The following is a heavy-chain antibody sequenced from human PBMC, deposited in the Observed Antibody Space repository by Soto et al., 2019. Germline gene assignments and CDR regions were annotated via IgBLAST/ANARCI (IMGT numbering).Heavy chain of an antibody. Sequence: GGPLRLSWKASGCTCGDYGMNWVRQAQGKGLEWVSYISSSTSTIYYADSVKGRFTISRDNAKNSLYLQMNSLRAEDTAVYYCAKSVYNWNDGFFDYWGQGTLVTVSS. CDR2: ISSSTSTI. J-gene: IGHJ4*02. V-gene: IGHV3-48*01. CDR1: GCTCGDYG. CDR3: AKSVYNWNDGFFDY. D-gene: IGHD1-1*01.